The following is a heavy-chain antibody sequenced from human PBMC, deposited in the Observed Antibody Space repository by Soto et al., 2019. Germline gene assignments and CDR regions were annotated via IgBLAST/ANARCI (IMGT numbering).Heavy chain of an antibody. Sequence: QVQLVESGGGVVQPGRSLRLSCAASGFTFSSYGMHWVRQAPGTGLEWVAVIWYDGSNKYYVDSVKGRFTISRDTSKNTLYLQMNSLRAEDTAVYYCAGGGDYLTYWGQGTLVTVSS. V-gene: IGHV3-33*01. D-gene: IGHD2-21*02. CDR3: AGGGDYLTY. CDR2: IWYDGSNK. J-gene: IGHJ4*02. CDR1: GFTFSSYG.